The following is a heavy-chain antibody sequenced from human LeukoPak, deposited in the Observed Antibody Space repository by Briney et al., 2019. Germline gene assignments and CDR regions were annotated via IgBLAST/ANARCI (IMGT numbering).Heavy chain of an antibody. J-gene: IGHJ4*02. D-gene: IGHD4-17*01. CDR1: GFTFSSYG. CDR3: AKDPTDYGDYVGYSDC. V-gene: IGHV3-30*02. Sequence: PGGSLRLSCAASGFTFSSYGMHWVRQAPGKGLEWVAFIRYDGSNKYYADSVKGRFTISRDNSKNTLYLQMNSLRAEDTAVYYCAKDPTDYGDYVGYSDCWGQGTLVTVSS. CDR2: IRYDGSNK.